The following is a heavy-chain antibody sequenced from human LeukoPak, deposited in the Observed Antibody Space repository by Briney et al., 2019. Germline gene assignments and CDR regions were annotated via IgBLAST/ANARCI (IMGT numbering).Heavy chain of an antibody. Sequence: GGSLRLSCAASGFTFSSYAMSWVRQAPGKGLEWVSAIGGSGGSTYYADSVKGRFTISRDNSKNTLYLQMNSLRAEDTAVYYCACRFLEWLPNDYWGQGTLVTVSS. CDR2: IGGSGGST. V-gene: IGHV3-23*01. D-gene: IGHD3-3*01. CDR1: GFTFSSYA. CDR3: ACRFLEWLPNDY. J-gene: IGHJ4*02.